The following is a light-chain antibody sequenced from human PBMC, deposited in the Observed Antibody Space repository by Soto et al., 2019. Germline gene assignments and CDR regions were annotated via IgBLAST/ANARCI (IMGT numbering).Light chain of an antibody. Sequence: SYELTQPPSVSVAPGRTARITCGGKNIGSKSVHWYQQKPGQAPVLVIYYDSDRPSGIPERFSGSNSGNTATLTISRVEAGDEADYYCQVWDSNSYHYVFATGTKLTVL. CDR2: YDS. CDR3: QVWDSNSYHYV. J-gene: IGLJ1*01. V-gene: IGLV3-21*04. CDR1: NIGSKS.